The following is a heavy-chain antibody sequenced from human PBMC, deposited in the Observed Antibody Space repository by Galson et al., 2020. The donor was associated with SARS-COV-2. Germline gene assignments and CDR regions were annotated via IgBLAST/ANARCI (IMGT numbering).Heavy chain of an antibody. CDR1: GYTFTGYY. J-gene: IGHJ5*02. CDR2: INPNSGGT. V-gene: IGHV1-2*02. Sequence: GESPKIHCKASGYTFTGYYMHWVRQAPGQGLEWMGWINPNSGGTNYAQKFQGRVTMTRDTSISTAYMELSRLRSDDTALYYCAILDVDPWGQGTLVTVSS. D-gene: IGHD1-26*01. CDR3: AILDVDP.